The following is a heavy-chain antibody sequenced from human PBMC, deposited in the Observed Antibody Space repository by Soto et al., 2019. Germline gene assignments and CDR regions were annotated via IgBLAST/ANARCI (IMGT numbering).Heavy chain of an antibody. CDR3: ACGYIYGSRRGEYYGMEV. J-gene: IGHJ6*02. V-gene: IGHV1-18*01. CDR1: GYTFMNYG. Sequence: QVQLVQSGAEVRKPGASVKVSCKDSGYTFMNYGITWVRQAPGQGHEWMGWISAYNSNTNYAQKLQGRVTMTQDASTSAAYVERRSLRSDDTAVYYWACGYIYGSRRGEYYGMEVWGQGTRVAFSS. D-gene: IGHD5-18*01. CDR2: ISAYNSNT.